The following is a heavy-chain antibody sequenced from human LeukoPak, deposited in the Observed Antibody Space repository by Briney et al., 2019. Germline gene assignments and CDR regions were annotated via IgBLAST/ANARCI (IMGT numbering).Heavy chain of an antibody. CDR1: GFTFSSYS. CDR3: ARGYGYSYGYYHALDI. D-gene: IGHD5-18*01. Sequence: GGSLRLSCAASGFTFSSYSMNWVRQAPGKGLEWVSYISSSSSTIYYADSVKGRFTISRDNAKNSLYLQMNSLRAEDTAVYYCARGYGYSYGYYHALDIWGQGTMVTVSS. V-gene: IGHV3-48*01. CDR2: ISSSSSTI. J-gene: IGHJ3*02.